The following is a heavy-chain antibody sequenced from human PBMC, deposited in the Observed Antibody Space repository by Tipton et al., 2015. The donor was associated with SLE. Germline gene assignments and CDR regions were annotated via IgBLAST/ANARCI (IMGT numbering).Heavy chain of an antibody. CDR2: IFYSGST. Sequence: TLSLTCTVSGGSISSYYWSWIRQPPGKGLEWIGYIFYSGSTNYNPSLKSRVTISVDTSKNQFSLKLSSVTAADTAVYYCARHMRTGGEFDYWGQGTLVTVSS. CDR1: GGSISSYY. D-gene: IGHD3-16*01. J-gene: IGHJ4*02. V-gene: IGHV4-59*08. CDR3: ARHMRTGGEFDY.